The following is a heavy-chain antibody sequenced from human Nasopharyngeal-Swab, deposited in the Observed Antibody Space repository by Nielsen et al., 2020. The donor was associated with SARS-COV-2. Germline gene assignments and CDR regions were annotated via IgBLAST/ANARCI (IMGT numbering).Heavy chain of an antibody. D-gene: IGHD3-3*01. Sequence: GESLKISCAAFGFTFSSYALSWVRQAPGKGLEYISGGGGRTYYADSVKGRFTISRDNSKNTVYLQMNSLRAEDTAVYYCAKERRATIFGAVDAFDIWGQGTMVTVSP. CDR2: ISGGGGRT. CDR3: AKERRATIFGAVDAFDI. J-gene: IGHJ3*02. V-gene: IGHV3-23*01. CDR1: GFTFSSYA.